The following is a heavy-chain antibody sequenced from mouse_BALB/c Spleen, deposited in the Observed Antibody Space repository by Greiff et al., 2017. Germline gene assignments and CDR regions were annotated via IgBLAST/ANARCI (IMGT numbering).Heavy chain of an antibody. D-gene: IGHD2-4*01. CDR1: GYSITSDYA. J-gene: IGHJ2*01. V-gene: IGHV3-2*02. CDR3: ARWVITNFDY. Sequence: VQLKESGPGLVKPSQSLSLTCTVTGYSITSDYAWNWIRQFPGNKLEWMGYISYSGSTSYNPSLKSRISITRDTSKNQFFLQLNSVTTEDTATYYCARWVITNFDYWGQGTTLTVSS. CDR2: ISYSGST.